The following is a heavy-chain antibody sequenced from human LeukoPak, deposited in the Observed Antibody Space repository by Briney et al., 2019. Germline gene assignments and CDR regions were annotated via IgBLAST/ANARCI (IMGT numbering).Heavy chain of an antibody. CDR1: GGSISSGGYY. D-gene: IGHD6-13*01. Sequence: SQTLSLTCTVSGGSISSGGYYWSWIRHHPGKGLEWIGYIYYSGSTYYNPSLKSRVTISVDTSKNQFSLKLSSVTAADTAVYYCARDLVSSSWGMDVWGQGTTVTVSS. CDR3: ARDLVSSSWGMDV. J-gene: IGHJ6*02. CDR2: IYYSGST. V-gene: IGHV4-31*03.